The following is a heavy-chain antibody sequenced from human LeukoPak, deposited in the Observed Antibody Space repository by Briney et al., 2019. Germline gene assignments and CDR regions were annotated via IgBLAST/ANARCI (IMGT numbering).Heavy chain of an antibody. CDR2: INHSGST. J-gene: IGHJ6*02. V-gene: IGHV4-34*01. D-gene: IGHD6-19*01. CDR3: ARGYNRAQWPYQRPRNYYYYGMDV. CDR1: GGSFSGYY. Sequence: SETLSLTCAVYGGSFSGYYWSWIRQPPGKGLEWIGEINHSGSTNYNPSLKSRVTISVDTSKNQFSLKLSSVTAADTAVYYCARGYNRAQWPYQRPRNYYYYGMDVWGQGTTVTVSS.